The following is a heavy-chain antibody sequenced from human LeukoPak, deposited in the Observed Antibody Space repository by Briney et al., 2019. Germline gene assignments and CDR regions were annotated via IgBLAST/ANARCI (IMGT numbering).Heavy chain of an antibody. V-gene: IGHV4-34*01. CDR2: INPSGRI. J-gene: IGHJ6*03. D-gene: IGHD3-22*01. Sequence: SETLSLTCAVYGGSFSGYYWTWIRQAPGKGLEWIGEINPSGRISYNPSLKSRLTISVDASKNQFSRNLRSLTAADTAVYYCAGGRQEVSMIGVVMTAVSYDLDVWGKGTTVTVS. CDR1: GGSFSGYY. CDR3: AGGRQEVSMIGVVMTAVSYDLDV.